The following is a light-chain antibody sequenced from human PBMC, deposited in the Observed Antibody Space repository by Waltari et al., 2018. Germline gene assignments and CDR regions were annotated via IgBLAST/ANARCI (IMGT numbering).Light chain of an antibody. CDR2: TTS. J-gene: IGKJ1*01. CDR3: QQANSSPLT. CDR1: QGVNTW. Sequence: DIQMTQSPSSVSASVGDRVTITCRASQGVNTWLAWYQQKPGKVPKLLIHTTSTLKPGVPSRFSGSGSGTDFTLTISSLQPEDFATYYCQQANSSPLTFGQGTQVEV. V-gene: IGKV1-12*01.